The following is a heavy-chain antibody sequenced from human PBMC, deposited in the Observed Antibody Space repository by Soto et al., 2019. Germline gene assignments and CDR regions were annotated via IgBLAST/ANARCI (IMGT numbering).Heavy chain of an antibody. CDR1: GGTFSSYT. CDR3: ARGNHRWLQLWYFDL. CDR2: IIPIFGTA. J-gene: IGHJ2*01. Sequence: QVQLVQSGAEVKKPGSSVTVSCKASGGTFSSYTISWLRQAPGQGLEWMGGIIPIFGTANYAQKIQGRVTITADESTSTAYMELSSLRSEDTAVYYCARGNHRWLQLWYFDLWGRGTLVTVSS. V-gene: IGHV1-69*12. D-gene: IGHD5-12*01.